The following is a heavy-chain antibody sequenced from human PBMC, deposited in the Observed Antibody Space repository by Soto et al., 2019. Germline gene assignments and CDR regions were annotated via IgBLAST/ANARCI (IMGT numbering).Heavy chain of an antibody. D-gene: IGHD6-19*01. J-gene: IGHJ4*02. CDR1: GYTFTSYG. CDR3: ARGGLLIIAVALPFLDY. Sequence: ASVKVSCKASGYTFTSYGISWVRQAPGQGLEWMGWISAYNGNTNYAQKLQGRVTMTTDTSTSTAYMELRSLRSDDTAVYYCARGGLLIIAVALPFLDYWGQGTLVTVSS. CDR2: ISAYNGNT. V-gene: IGHV1-18*01.